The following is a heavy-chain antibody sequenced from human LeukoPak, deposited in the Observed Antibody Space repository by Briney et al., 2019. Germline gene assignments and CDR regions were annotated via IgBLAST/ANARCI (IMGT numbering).Heavy chain of an antibody. J-gene: IGHJ6*03. V-gene: IGHV4-61*02. CDR1: GGSISSGSYY. CDR2: IYTSGST. CDR3: ARRGRYSSSWYAGTGGYYYYYMDV. D-gene: IGHD6-13*01. Sequence: KPSETLSLTCTVSGGSISSGSYYWSWIRQPAGKGLEWIGRIYTSGSTNYNPSLKSRVTISVDTSKNQFSLKLSSVTAADTAVYYCARRGRYSSSWYAGTGGYYYYYMDVWGKGTTVTISS.